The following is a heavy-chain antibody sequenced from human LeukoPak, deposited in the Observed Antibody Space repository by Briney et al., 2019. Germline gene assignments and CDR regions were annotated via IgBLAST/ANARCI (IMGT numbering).Heavy chain of an antibody. CDR2: MNPNSGNT. V-gene: IGHV1-8*03. CDR1: GYTFTSYD. Sequence: ASVKVSCKASGYTFTSYDINWVRQATGQGLEWMGWMNPNSGNTGYAQKFQGRVTITRNTSISTAYMELSSLRSEDTAVYYCARGRPRWDGLRFLEWPHDGYYYYYMDVWGKGTTVTVSS. CDR3: ARGRPRWDGLRFLEWPHDGYYYYYMDV. D-gene: IGHD3-3*01. J-gene: IGHJ6*03.